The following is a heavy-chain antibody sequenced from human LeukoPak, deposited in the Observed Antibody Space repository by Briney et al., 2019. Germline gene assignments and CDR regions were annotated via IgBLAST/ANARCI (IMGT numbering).Heavy chain of an antibody. CDR1: GLTFSSYA. D-gene: IGHD6-19*01. Sequence: GGSLRLSCAASGLTFSSYAMSWVRRAPGKGREWGANIKQDGSEKFYVDSLKGRFPISRDNAQNSLYLQLNSLRAADTAVYYCARRGSYSSGYYAYYFDYWGQGTLVTVSS. J-gene: IGHJ4*02. CDR3: ARRGSYSSGYYAYYFDY. CDR2: IKQDGSEK. V-gene: IGHV3-7*01.